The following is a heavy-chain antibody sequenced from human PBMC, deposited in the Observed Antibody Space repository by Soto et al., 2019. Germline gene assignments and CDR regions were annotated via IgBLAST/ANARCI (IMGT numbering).Heavy chain of an antibody. Sequence: QSQTLSLTCAISGDSVSSNSAAWNWIRQSPSRGLEWLGRTYYRSKWYNDYAVSVKSRITINPDTSKNQFSLQLNSVTPEDTAVYYCARVRAPPLVGPLPRNWNDVWGQGTLVTVSS. CDR1: GDSVSSNSAA. V-gene: IGHV6-1*01. D-gene: IGHD3-9*01. J-gene: IGHJ5*02. CDR2: TYYRSKWYN. CDR3: ARVRAPPLVGPLPRNWNDV.